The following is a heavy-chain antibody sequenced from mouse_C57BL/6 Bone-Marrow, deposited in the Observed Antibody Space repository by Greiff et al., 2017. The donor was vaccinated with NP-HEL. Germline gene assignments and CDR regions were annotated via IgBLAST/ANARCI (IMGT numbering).Heavy chain of an antibody. D-gene: IGHD2-5*01. V-gene: IGHV1-82*01. J-gene: IGHJ3*01. CDR3: ARKNYSNLFAY. CDR1: GYAFSSSW. CDR2: IYPGDGDT. Sequence: QVQLQQSGPELVKPGASVKISCKASGYAFSSSWMNWVKQRPGNGLEWIGRIYPGDGDTNYNGKFKGKATLTADKSSRTAYMQLSILTSKDSAVYFCARKNYSNLFAYWGQGTLVTVSA.